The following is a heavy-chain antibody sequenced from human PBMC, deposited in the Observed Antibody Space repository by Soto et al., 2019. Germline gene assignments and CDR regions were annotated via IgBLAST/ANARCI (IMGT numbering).Heavy chain of an antibody. D-gene: IGHD2-15*01. CDR1: GFTFSSYA. Sequence: EVQLLESGGGLVQPGGSLRLSCAASGFTFSSYAMSWVRQAPGKGLEWVSAISGSGGSTYYADSVKGRFTISRDNSKNTLYLQMNSLRAEDTAVYYCAKVGGIVVVVAAKAPFDYWGQGTLVTVSS. CDR3: AKVGGIVVVVAAKAPFDY. CDR2: ISGSGGST. J-gene: IGHJ4*02. V-gene: IGHV3-23*01.